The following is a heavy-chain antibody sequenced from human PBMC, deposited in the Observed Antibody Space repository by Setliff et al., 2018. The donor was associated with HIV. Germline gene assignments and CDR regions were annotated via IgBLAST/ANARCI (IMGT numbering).Heavy chain of an antibody. CDR3: AKGGYGGAYYVAGY. D-gene: IGHD5-18*01. J-gene: IGHJ4*02. CDR1: GFRVTDTY. Sequence: GSLRLPCEASGFRVTDTYMAWVRQAPGKGLEWVTLIYKAGKTHYADFVKGRFTIARDDTKNTVSLQMTNLEPGDTAMYYCAKGGYGGAYYVAGYWGQGTKVTVSS. CDR2: IYKAGKT. V-gene: IGHV3-53*01.